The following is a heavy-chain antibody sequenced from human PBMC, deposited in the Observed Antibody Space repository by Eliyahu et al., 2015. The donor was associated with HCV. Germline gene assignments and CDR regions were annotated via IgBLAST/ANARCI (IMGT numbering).Heavy chain of an antibody. V-gene: IGHV3-23*01. J-gene: IGHJ5*02. CDR3: AKDLGGRSSNKNNWFDP. D-gene: IGHD6-13*01. Sequence: EVQLLESGGGLVQPGGSLRLSCAPSGXPFSXXAVXXVRQAXGKGLEWVSXISGSGGSTYYADSVKGRFTISRDNSKNTLYLQMNSLRAEDTAVYYCAKDLGGRSSNKNNWFDPWGQGTLVTVSS. CDR1: GXPFSXXA. CDR2: ISGSGGST.